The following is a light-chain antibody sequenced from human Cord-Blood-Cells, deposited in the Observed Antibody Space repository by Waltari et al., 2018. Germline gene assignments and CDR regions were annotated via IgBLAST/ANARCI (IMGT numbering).Light chain of an antibody. CDR3: SSYTSSSTVV. CDR1: SRDVGGDNF. CDR2: EVS. J-gene: IGLJ2*01. Sequence: QSALTPPASVSGSPGQSITTPCTGTSRDVGGDNFVSRYQQHPGKAPKLMIYEVSKRPSGVSNRFSGSKSGNTASRTISGLQAEDEADYYCSSYTSSSTVVFGGGTKLTVL. V-gene: IGLV2-14*01.